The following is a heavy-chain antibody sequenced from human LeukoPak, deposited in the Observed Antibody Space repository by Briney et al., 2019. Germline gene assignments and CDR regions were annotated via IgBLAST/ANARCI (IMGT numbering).Heavy chain of an antibody. D-gene: IGHD6-13*01. V-gene: IGHV4-39*01. CDR1: GGSISTSSYY. J-gene: IGHJ3*02. CDR2: IYYSGSI. CDR3: ARRIAAAGSAFDI. Sequence: SETLSLTCTASGGSISTSSYYRGWIRQPPGKGLEWIGSIYYSGSIHYNPSLKSRITISVDTSKNQFSLKLSSVTAADTAVYYCARRIAAAGSAFDIWGQGTKVTISS.